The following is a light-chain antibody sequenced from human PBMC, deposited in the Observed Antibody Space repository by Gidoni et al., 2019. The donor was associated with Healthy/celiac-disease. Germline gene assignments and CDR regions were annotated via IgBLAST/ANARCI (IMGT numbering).Light chain of an antibody. CDR3: QQANSFPPRFT. Sequence: DIQMTQSPSSVSASVGDRVTITCRASQGISSWLARYQQKPGKAPKLLIYAASSLQSGVPSRFSGSGSGTDFTLTISSLQPEDFATYYCQQANSFPPRFTFGPETKVDIK. J-gene: IGKJ3*01. CDR1: QGISSW. CDR2: AAS. V-gene: IGKV1-12*01.